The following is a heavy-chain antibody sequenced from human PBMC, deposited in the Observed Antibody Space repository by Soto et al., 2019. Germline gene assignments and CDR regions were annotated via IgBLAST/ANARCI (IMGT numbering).Heavy chain of an antibody. D-gene: IGHD3-10*01. CDR3: ARGDRGGSGAPASYYSSGRDV. V-gene: IGHV3-23*01. Sequence: DVQLLESGGHLVQPGGSLRLSCSASGFTLSSYAMSWVRQAPGMGLEWVSSISAGGDMTYNSDSVKGRFTISIDHSNNALLLQMHNLRIEDTALYYCARGDRGGSGAPASYYSSGRDVWGQGATVTVSS. J-gene: IGHJ6*02. CDR2: ISAGGDMT. CDR1: GFTLSSYA.